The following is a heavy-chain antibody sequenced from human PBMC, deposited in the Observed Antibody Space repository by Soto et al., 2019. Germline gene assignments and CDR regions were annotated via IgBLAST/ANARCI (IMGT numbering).Heavy chain of an antibody. V-gene: IGHV4-34*01. CDR1: GGSFSGYF. J-gene: IGHJ4*02. Sequence: PSETLSLTCAVYGGSFSGYFWSWIRQPPGKGLEWIGEINHSGSTNYNPSLKSRVTMSVDTSKNQFSLKLSSVTAADTAVYYCARGEQIIDYWGQGTLVTVSS. CDR3: ARGEQIIDY. CDR2: INHSGST.